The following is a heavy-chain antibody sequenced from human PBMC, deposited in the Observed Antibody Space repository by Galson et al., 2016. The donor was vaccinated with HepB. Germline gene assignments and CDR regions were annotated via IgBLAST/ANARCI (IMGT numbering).Heavy chain of an antibody. V-gene: IGHV3-23*01. J-gene: IGHJ4*02. CDR3: ARRYCTIGECYNYDY. D-gene: IGHD2-8*01. CDR1: GFTFSGFS. Sequence: SLRLSCAASGFTFSGFSMTWVRQVPGKGPEWVSGISRRGDSTNYADSVKGRFTISRDNSRNLLFLQMSSLRAEDTAIYYCARRYCTIGECYNYDYWGQGTLVAVSS. CDR2: ISRRGDST.